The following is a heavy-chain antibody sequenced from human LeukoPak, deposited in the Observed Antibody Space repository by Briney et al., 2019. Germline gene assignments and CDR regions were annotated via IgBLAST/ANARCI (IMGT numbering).Heavy chain of an antibody. CDR3: ARRGYSGSSYFED. V-gene: IGHV3-48*04. CDR1: GFTFSSYS. Sequence: GGSLRLSCAASGFTFSSYSMNWVRQAPGKGLEWVSYISSSSSTIYYADSVKGRFTISRDNAKNSLYLQMNSLRAEDTAVYYCARRGYSGSSYFEDWGQGTLVTVSS. D-gene: IGHD1-26*01. J-gene: IGHJ4*02. CDR2: ISSSSSTI.